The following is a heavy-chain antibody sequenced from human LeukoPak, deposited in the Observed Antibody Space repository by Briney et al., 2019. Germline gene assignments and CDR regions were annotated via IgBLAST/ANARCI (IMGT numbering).Heavy chain of an antibody. Sequence: ASVKVSCKASGYTFTSYGISWVRQAPGQGLEWTGWISAYNGNTNYAQKLQGRVTMTTDTSTSTAYMELRSLRSDDTAVYYCARGEVGRWAPAAHFDYWGQGTLVTVSS. CDR3: ARGEVGRWAPAAHFDY. V-gene: IGHV1-18*01. CDR2: ISAYNGNT. J-gene: IGHJ4*02. D-gene: IGHD2-2*01. CDR1: GYTFTSYG.